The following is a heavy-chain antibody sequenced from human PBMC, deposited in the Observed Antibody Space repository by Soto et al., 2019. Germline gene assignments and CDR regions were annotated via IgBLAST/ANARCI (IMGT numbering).Heavy chain of an antibody. Sequence: EVQLLESGGGLVQPGGSPRLSCGASEFTFSSYAMTWVRQAPGKGLEWVSAISGSGDSTFYADSVKGRFTISRDNSENTLYLQMSSLRAEDTALYYCARGQYCSSTRCYYGMDVWGQGTTVTVSS. J-gene: IGHJ6*02. CDR2: ISGSGDST. CDR3: ARGQYCSSTRCYYGMDV. V-gene: IGHV3-23*01. D-gene: IGHD2-2*01. CDR1: EFTFSSYA.